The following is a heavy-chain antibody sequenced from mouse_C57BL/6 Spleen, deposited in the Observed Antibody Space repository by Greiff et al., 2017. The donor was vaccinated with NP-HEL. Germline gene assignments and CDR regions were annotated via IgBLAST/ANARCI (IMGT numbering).Heavy chain of an antibody. CDR3: ARKMGYFDY. D-gene: IGHD2-3*01. V-gene: IGHV1-82*01. CDR1: GYAFSSSW. J-gene: IGHJ2*01. Sequence: VKLQESGPELVKPGASVKISCKASGYAFSSSWMNWVKQRPGKGLEWIGRIYPGDGDTNYNGKFKGKATLTADKSSSTAYMQLSSLTSEDSAVYFCARKMGYFDYWGQGTTLTVSS. CDR2: IYPGDGDT.